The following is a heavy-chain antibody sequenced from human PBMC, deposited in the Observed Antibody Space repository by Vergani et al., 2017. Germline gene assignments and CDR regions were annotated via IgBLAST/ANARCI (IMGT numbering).Heavy chain of an antibody. CDR1: GFTFNTYA. Sequence: EVQLLESGGGLVQPGGSLRLSCAASGFTFNTYAMSWVRQAPGKGLEWVSSITGTGGGTYYADSVKGRLTISRDNSKNTLYLQMNSLRAGDTAVYYCAKDGSYPDYWGQGTLVTVSS. J-gene: IGHJ4*02. CDR3: AKDGSYPDY. CDR2: ITGTGGGT. D-gene: IGHD1-26*01. V-gene: IGHV3-23*01.